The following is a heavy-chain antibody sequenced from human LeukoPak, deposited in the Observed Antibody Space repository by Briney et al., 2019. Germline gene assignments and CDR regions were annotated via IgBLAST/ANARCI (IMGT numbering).Heavy chain of an antibody. J-gene: IGHJ4*02. V-gene: IGHV3-21*01. CDR2: ISSSSSYI. Sequence: GGLRRLSCAASGFTFSSYSMNWVRQAPGKGLEWVSSISSSSSYIYYADSVKGRFTISRDNAKNSLYLRMNSLRAEDTAVYYCARVSRPDYYDSSGYYPFDYWGQGTLVTVSS. D-gene: IGHD3-22*01. CDR1: GFTFSSYS. CDR3: ARVSRPDYYDSSGYYPFDY.